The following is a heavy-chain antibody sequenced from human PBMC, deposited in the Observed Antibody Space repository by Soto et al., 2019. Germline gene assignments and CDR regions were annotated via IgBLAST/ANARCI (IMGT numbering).Heavy chain of an antibody. Sequence: QVQLQQWGAGLLKPSETLSLTCAVYGGSFSGYYWSWIRQPPGKGLEWIGEINHSGSTNYNPSLKSRVTISVDTSKNQFSLKLSSVTAADTAVYYCARGSRLGELSLAYWGQGTLVTVSS. CDR1: GGSFSGYY. CDR3: ARGSRLGELSLAY. V-gene: IGHV4-34*01. CDR2: INHSGST. J-gene: IGHJ4*02. D-gene: IGHD3-16*02.